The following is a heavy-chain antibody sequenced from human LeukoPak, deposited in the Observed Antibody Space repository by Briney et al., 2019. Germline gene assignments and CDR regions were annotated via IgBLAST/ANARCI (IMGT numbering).Heavy chain of an antibody. D-gene: IGHD3-22*01. J-gene: IGHJ4*02. CDR2: IIPILGIA. CDR1: GGTFSSYA. CDR3: AAPHNDYYDSSGYLG. V-gene: IGHV1-69*04. Sequence: SVKVSCKASGGTFSSYAISWVRQAPGQGLEWMGRIIPILGIANYAQKFQGRVTITADKSTSTAYMELSSLRSEDTAVYYCAAPHNDYYDSSGYLGWGQGTLVTVSS.